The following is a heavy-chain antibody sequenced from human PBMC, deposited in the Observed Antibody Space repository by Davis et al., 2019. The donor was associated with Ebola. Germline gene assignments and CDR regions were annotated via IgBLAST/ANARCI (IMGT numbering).Heavy chain of an antibody. CDR3: ARGPTRDYFDY. CDR2: IYYRGST. V-gene: IGHV4-39*07. CDR1: GGSISSGSYY. Sequence: SETLSLTCTVTGGSISSGSYYWGWIRQSPGKGLEWIGSIYYRGSTYYNPSLKSRVTISLDTSKKQFSLNLISVTAADTAVYSCARGPTRDYFDYWGQGSLVTVSS. J-gene: IGHJ4*02.